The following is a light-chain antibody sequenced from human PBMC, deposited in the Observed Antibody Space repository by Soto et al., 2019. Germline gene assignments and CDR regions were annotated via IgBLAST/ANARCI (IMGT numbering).Light chain of an antibody. V-gene: IGLV4-69*01. Sequence: QSVLTQSPSASASLGASVKLTCTLSSGHSNYAIAWHQQQPEKRPRYLMKLNSDGSHRKGDGIPDRFAGSSSGAERYLTISSLQSEDEADYYCQTWGTGIHVVFGGGTKLTVL. CDR3: QTWGTGIHVV. J-gene: IGLJ2*01. CDR1: SGHSNYA. CDR2: LNSDGSH.